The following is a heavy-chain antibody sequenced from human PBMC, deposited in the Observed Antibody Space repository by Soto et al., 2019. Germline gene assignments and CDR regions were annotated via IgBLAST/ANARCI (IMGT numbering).Heavy chain of an antibody. J-gene: IGHJ6*03. D-gene: IGHD3-3*01. Sequence: ASVKVSCKASGYTFTSYAMHWVRQAPGQRLEWMGWINAGNGNTKYSQKFQGRVTITRDTSASTAYMELSSLRSEDTAVYYCARGFYDFWSGPDYYYYMDVWGKGTTVTVSS. CDR1: GYTFTSYA. V-gene: IGHV1-3*01. CDR2: INAGNGNT. CDR3: ARGFYDFWSGPDYYYYMDV.